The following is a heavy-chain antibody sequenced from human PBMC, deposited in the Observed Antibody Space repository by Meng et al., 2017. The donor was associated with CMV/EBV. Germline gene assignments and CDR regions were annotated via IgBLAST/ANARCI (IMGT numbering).Heavy chain of an antibody. Sequence: GESLKISCAASGLTFSSYWMSWVRQAPGKGLEWVANIKQDGSEKYYVDSVKGRFTISRDNAKNSLYLQMNSLRAEDTAVYYCARGLRGPSLVRGVTHDAFDIWGQGTMVTVSS. D-gene: IGHD3-10*01. CDR3: ARGLRGPSLVRGVTHDAFDI. CDR1: GLTFSSYW. V-gene: IGHV3-7*01. J-gene: IGHJ3*02. CDR2: IKQDGSEK.